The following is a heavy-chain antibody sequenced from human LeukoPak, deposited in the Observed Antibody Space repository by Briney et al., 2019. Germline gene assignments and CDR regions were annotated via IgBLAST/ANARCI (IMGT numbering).Heavy chain of an antibody. CDR1: GFTFSSYE. D-gene: IGHD5-24*01. J-gene: IGHJ4*02. CDR3: ARVPRDLPPYFDY. Sequence: GGSLRLSRAASGFTFSSYEMNWVRQAPGKGLEWVSYISSSGSTIYYADSVKGRFTISRDNAKNSLYLQMNSLRAEDTAVYYCARVPRDLPPYFDYWGQGTLVTVSS. V-gene: IGHV3-48*03. CDR2: ISSSGSTI.